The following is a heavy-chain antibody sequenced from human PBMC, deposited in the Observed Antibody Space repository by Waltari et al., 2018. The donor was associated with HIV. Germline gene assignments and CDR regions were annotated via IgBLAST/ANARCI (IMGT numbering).Heavy chain of an antibody. CDR1: VTTNY. D-gene: IGHD3-10*01. Sequence: VTTNYMSWVRQAPGKGLEWVSMAYNDGTTHYADSVRGRFSIARDNSQNTLFLQMNSLRVDDTAVYYCARWTGTYYDSWGQGTLVTVSS. CDR2: AYNDGTT. V-gene: IGHV3-53*01. J-gene: IGHJ4*02. CDR3: ARWTGTYYDS.